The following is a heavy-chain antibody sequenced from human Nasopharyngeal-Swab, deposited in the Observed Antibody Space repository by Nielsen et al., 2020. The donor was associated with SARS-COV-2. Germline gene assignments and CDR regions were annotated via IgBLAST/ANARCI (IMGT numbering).Heavy chain of an antibody. D-gene: IGHD1-20*01. Sequence: ASVKVSCKVSGYTLTDLSMHWVRQAPGKGLEWMGGFDPEDGETIYAQKFQGRVTMTEDTSTDTAYMELSSLRSEDTAVYYCATSFSITGRDYYYGMDVWGQGTTVTVSS. CDR2: FDPEDGET. CDR3: ATSFSITGRDYYYGMDV. J-gene: IGHJ6*01. V-gene: IGHV1-24*01. CDR1: GYTLTDLS.